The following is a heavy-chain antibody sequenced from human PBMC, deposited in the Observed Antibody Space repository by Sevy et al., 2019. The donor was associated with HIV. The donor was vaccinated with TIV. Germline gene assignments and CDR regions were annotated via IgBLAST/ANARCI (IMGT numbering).Heavy chain of an antibody. CDR2: ISRNSGSI. Sequence: GGSLRLSCAASGFTFDDYAMHWVRQAPGKGLEWVSGISRNSGSIGYADSVKGRFTISRDNAKNSLYLQMNSLRAEDTALYYCAKVNDAFDIWGQRTMVTVSS. V-gene: IGHV3-9*01. CDR1: GFTFDDYA. CDR3: AKVNDAFDI. J-gene: IGHJ3*02.